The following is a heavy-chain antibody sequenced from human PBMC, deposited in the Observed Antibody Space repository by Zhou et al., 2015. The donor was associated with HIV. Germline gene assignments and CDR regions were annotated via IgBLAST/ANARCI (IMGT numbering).Heavy chain of an antibody. CDR1: EEKSTDVTRQKFKGSK. V-gene: IGHV1-3*05. Sequence: QPQLVRSGPEEKRPGDSMKISCEVSEEKSTDVTRQKFKGSKIHWVKYCPGRGLEWLAWMDVGTGDVTFLEEFQSRIDIQPQMGANRLTFELTSLTVEDSGTYYCVLDRNEYTNTNVADWLESWGQGTPVIVS. J-gene: IGHJ5*01. CDR2: MDVGTGDV. CDR3: VLDRNEYTNTNVADWLES. D-gene: IGHD3-10*01.